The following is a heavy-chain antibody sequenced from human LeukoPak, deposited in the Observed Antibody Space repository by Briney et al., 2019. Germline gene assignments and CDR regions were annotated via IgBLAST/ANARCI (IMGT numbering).Heavy chain of an antibody. J-gene: IGHJ6*03. Sequence: ASVKVSCKASGYTFTSYDINWVRQATGQGLEWMGWMNPNSGNTGYAQKFQGRVTMTRNTSISTAYMELSSLRSEDTAVYYCATTVVTQYYYYYMDVWSKGTTVTVSS. CDR1: GYTFTSYD. CDR3: ATTVVTQYYYYYMDV. V-gene: IGHV1-8*01. D-gene: IGHD4-23*01. CDR2: MNPNSGNT.